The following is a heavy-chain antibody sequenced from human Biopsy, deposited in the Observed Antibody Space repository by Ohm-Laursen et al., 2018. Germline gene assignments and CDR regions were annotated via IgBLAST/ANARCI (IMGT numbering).Heavy chain of an antibody. D-gene: IGHD1-1*01. CDR2: ISAYNGHT. J-gene: IGHJ4*02. Sequence: GASVKVSCKASGYPFITYGISWVRQAPGQGLEWMGWISAYNGHTKFARKFQGRVTMTEDTSTDTAYMELSSLRSEDTAVYYCAADINVWNVNYWGQGTQVTVSS. CDR1: GYPFITYG. CDR3: AADINVWNVNY. V-gene: IGHV1-18*01.